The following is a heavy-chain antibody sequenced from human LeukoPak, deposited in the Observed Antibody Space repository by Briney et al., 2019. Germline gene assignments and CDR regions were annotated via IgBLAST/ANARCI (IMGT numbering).Heavy chain of an antibody. CDR1: GFTFSSYW. D-gene: IGHD3-3*01. CDR2: IKSDGSST. V-gene: IGHV3-74*03. CDR3: ARGSRFGVVERDAFDI. J-gene: IGHJ3*02. Sequence: GGSLRLSCAASGFTFSSYWMHWVRQGPGKGLVWVSRIKSDGSSTTYADSVKGRFTISRDNAKNTLYLQMNSLRAEDTAVYYCARGSRFGVVERDAFDIWGQGTMVTVSS.